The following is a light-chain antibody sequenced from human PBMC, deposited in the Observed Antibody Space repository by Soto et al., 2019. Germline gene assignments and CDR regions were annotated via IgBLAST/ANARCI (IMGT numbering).Light chain of an antibody. CDR3: QYNYSYTQIT. CDR1: QGISSY. Sequence: AIRLTQSPSSFAASTGDRVTITCRASQGISSYLAWYQQKPGKAPKLLIYAASTLQSGVPSTFSGSVDGTDFNPTISCLHSEDFATYYCQYNYSYTQITFGQGTRLEIK. J-gene: IGKJ5*01. CDR2: AAS. V-gene: IGKV1-8*01.